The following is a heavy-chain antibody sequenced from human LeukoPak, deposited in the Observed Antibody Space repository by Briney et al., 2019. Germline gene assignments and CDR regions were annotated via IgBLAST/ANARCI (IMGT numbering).Heavy chain of an antibody. CDR2: INPNSGGT. CDR1: GYTFTGYY. V-gene: IGHV1-2*02. D-gene: IGHD4-17*01. Sequence: ASVKVSCKASGYTFTGYYMHWVRQAPGQGLEWMGWINPNSGGTNYAQKFQGRVTMTRDTSISTAYMELSRLRSDDTAVHYCARDTGGYGDPYYFDYWGQGTLVTVSS. CDR3: ARDTGGYGDPYYFDY. J-gene: IGHJ4*02.